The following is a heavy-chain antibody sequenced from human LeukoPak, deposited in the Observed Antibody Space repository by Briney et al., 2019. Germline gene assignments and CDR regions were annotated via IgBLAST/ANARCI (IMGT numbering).Heavy chain of an antibody. V-gene: IGHV4-59*11. J-gene: IGHJ4*02. CDR1: GAPLNSHY. Sequence: SETLSLTCSVSGAPLNSHYWTWIRQSPGKGLEWIGHIYFSETTKYNPSLKSRASISADISKNQFSLNLRSVTAADTAVYYYVSVYEYGDHFTRGRGTQVLVSS. D-gene: IGHD4-17*01. CDR3: VSVYEYGDHFT. CDR2: IYFSETT.